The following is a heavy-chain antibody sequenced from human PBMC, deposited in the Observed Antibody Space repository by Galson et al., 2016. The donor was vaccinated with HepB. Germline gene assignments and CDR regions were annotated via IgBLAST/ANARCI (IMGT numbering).Heavy chain of an antibody. Sequence: SLRLSCAASGFTFSHHDMNWVRQAPGKGLEWVSNIHYIGERTYYDESVKGRFTISRDNSKNTLHLQMDSLRVEDTAVYYCVKDPNWESGYWGQGTLVTVSS. CDR3: VKDPNWESGY. CDR2: IHYIGERT. J-gene: IGHJ4*02. V-gene: IGHV3-23*01. D-gene: IGHD1-26*01. CDR1: GFTFSHHD.